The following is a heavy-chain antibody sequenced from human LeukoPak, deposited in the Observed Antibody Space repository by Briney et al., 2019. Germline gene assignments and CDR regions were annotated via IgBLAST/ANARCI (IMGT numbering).Heavy chain of an antibody. Sequence: PSETLSLTCAVSGGPISSTNWWSWVRQPPGKGLEWIGEIYHSGSTNYNPSLRSRITISVDKSKDQFSLRLSSVTAADTAVYYCPRKIGSSGAFDIWGQGTMVTVSS. D-gene: IGHD1-26*01. V-gene: IGHV4-4*02. CDR3: PRKIGSSGAFDI. CDR1: GGPISSTNW. J-gene: IGHJ3*02. CDR2: IYHSGST.